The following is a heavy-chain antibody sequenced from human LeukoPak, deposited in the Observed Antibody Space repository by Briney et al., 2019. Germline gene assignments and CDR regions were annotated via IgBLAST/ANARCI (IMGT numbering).Heavy chain of an antibody. V-gene: IGHV3-74*01. CDR1: GFTSSSYV. D-gene: IGHD3-22*01. CDR2: ISHDGII. Sequence: PGGSLRLSCETAGFTSSSYVMHWVRRTPGKGPVWVSRISHDGIISYADSVKGRFTISRDNAKNTLILQMNSLRVEDTAVYYCARDLVNDSISGWGQGTLVTVSS. CDR3: ARDLVNDSISG. J-gene: IGHJ4*02.